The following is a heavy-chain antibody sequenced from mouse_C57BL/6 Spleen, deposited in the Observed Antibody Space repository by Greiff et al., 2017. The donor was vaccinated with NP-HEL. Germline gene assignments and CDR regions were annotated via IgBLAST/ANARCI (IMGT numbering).Heavy chain of an antibody. CDR3: ARDIYPGYAMDY. V-gene: IGHV7-1*01. Sequence: EVKVVESGGGLVQSGRSLRLSCATSGFTFSDFYMEWVRQAPGKGLEWIAASRNKANDYTTEYSASVKGRFIVSRDTSQSILYLQMNALRAEDTAIYYCARDIYPGYAMDYWGQGTSVTVSS. CDR1: GFTFSDFY. CDR2: SRNKANDYTT. J-gene: IGHJ4*01. D-gene: IGHD2-1*01.